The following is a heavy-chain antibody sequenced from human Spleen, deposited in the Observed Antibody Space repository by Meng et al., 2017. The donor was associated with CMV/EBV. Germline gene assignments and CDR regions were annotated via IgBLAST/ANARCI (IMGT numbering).Heavy chain of an antibody. J-gene: IGHJ4*02. CDR2: IYWNDEE. CDR3: ARRNYYGSGSYYRPKDSNALFDY. D-gene: IGHD3-10*01. V-gene: IGHV2-5*01. CDR1: GFSLSSSGVG. Sequence: SGPTLVKPTQPLTLTCTFSGFSLSSSGVGVGWIRQPPGKALEWLGFIYWNDEERYSPFLRNRLTITKDTSKNQVVLTMTNMDPVDTGTYYWARRNYYGSGSYYRPKDSNALFDYWGQGTLVTVSS.